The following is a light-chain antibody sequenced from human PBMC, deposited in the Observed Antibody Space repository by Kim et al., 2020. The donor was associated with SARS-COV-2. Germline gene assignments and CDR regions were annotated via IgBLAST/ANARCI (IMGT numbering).Light chain of an antibody. V-gene: IGKV3-15*01. J-gene: IGKJ5*01. Sequence: VSPGERAHLSCRASQSIINNLAWYQQKPGQAPRLLISGASTRATGIPARFSGSGSGTEFTLTINSLQSEDFALYYCQQYNSWLITFGQGTRLEIK. CDR2: GAS. CDR1: QSIINN. CDR3: QQYNSWLIT.